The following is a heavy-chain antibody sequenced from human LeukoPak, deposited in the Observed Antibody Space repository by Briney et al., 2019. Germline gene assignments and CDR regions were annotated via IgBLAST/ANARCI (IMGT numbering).Heavy chain of an antibody. CDR3: AREDGYGDLIDY. D-gene: IGHD4-17*01. CDR2: IYYSGST. V-gene: IGHV4-39*07. Sequence: PSETLSLTCTVSGGSISSSSYYWGWIRQPPGKGLEWIGSIYYSGSTYYNPSLKSRVTISVDTSKNQFSLKLSSVTAADTAVYYCAREDGYGDLIDYWGQGTLVTVSA. J-gene: IGHJ4*02. CDR1: GGSISSSSYY.